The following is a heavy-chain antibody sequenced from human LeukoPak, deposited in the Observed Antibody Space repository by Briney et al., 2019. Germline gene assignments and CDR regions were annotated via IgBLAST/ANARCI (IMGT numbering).Heavy chain of an antibody. CDR2: IYYSGST. CDR1: GGSISSSSYY. Sequence: ASETLSLTCTVSGGSISSSSYYWGWIRQPPGKGLEWIGSIYYSGSTYYNPSLKSRVTISVDTSKNQFSLKLSSVTAADTAVYYCARPSRYFDWYSYFDYWGQGTLITVSS. D-gene: IGHD3-9*01. V-gene: IGHV4-39*01. J-gene: IGHJ4*02. CDR3: ARPSRYFDWYSYFDY.